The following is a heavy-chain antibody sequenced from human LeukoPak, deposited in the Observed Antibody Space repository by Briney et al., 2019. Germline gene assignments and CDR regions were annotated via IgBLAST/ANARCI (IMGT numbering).Heavy chain of an antibody. CDR3: ARGQDLVVVVAATQAWFDP. CDR1: GFTFSNNW. D-gene: IGHD2-15*01. V-gene: IGHV3-74*03. Sequence: PGGSLRLSCAASGFTFSNNWLHWVRQAPGKGLVWVSRINSDGSSTTYADSVKGRFTISRDNAKNSLYLQMNSLRAEDTAVYYCARGQDLVVVVAATQAWFDPWGQGTLVTVSS. CDR2: INSDGSST. J-gene: IGHJ5*02.